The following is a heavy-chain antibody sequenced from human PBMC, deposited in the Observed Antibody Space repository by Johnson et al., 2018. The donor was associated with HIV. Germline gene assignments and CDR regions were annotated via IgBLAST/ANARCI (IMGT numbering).Heavy chain of an antibody. CDR1: GFAFSTYD. V-gene: IGHV3-43D*04. CDR3: AKEGRDAFDI. Sequence: VQLVESGGGLVQPGASLRLSCAASGFAFSTYDMHWVRQAPGKGLEWVSFISWDGGSTYYADSVKGRFTISRDNSKNSLYLQMNSLRAEDSALYYCAKEGRDAFDIWGQGTTVTVSS. CDR2: ISWDGGST. D-gene: IGHD3-10*01. J-gene: IGHJ3*02.